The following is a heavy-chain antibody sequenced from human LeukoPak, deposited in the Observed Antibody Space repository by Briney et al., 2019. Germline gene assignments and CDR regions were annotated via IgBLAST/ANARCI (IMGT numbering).Heavy chain of an antibody. J-gene: IGHJ4*02. V-gene: IGHV5-51*01. CDR1: GYSFTSYW. D-gene: IGHD6-6*01. Sequence: PGESLKISCKCSGYSFTSYWIGWVRQIPGKGLEWMGIIYPGDSATRYSPSFQGQVTISADKSISTAYLQWSSLKASDTAMYYCARHTPIDSSCLFDYWGQGTLVTVSS. CDR3: ARHTPIDSSCLFDY. CDR2: IYPGDSAT.